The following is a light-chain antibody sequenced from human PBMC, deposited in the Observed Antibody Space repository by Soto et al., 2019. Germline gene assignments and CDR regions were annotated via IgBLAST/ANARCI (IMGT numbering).Light chain of an antibody. CDR2: ATS. V-gene: IGKV1-39*01. Sequence: DIQMTQSPSTLSASVGDTVTITCRASHSFNNWLAWYQQKPGKAPKLLIYATSSLQSGVASRFSGSGSGTDFSLTISSLQPEDFATYYCQQSYSTPLTFGGGTKVEI. J-gene: IGKJ4*01. CDR1: HSFNNW. CDR3: QQSYSTPLT.